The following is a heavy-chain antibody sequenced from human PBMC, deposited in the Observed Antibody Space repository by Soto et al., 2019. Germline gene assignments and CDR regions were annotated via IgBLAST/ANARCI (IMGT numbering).Heavy chain of an antibody. J-gene: IGHJ4*02. V-gene: IGHV1-69*13. Sequence: SVKVSCKASGGTFSSYAISWVRQAPGQGLEWMGGIIPIFGTANYAQKFQGRVTITADESTSTAYMELSSLRSEDTAVYYCARGGVDYYDSSGYSKHFDYWGQGTLVTV. CDR3: ARGGVDYYDSSGYSKHFDY. CDR1: GGTFSSYA. CDR2: IIPIFGTA. D-gene: IGHD3-22*01.